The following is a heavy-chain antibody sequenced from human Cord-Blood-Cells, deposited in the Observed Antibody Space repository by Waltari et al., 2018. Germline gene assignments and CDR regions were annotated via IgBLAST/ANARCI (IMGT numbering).Heavy chain of an antibody. V-gene: IGHV1-2*04. J-gene: IGHJ3*02. D-gene: IGHD1-26*01. CDR2: INPNSGGT. CDR3: ARDSGSYFSAFDI. CDR1: GYTFTSYY. Sequence: QVQLVQSGAEVKKPGASVKVSCKASGYTFTSYYMHWVRQAPGQGLEWMGWINPNSGGTNYAQKFQGWVTMTSDTAISTAYMELSRLRSDDTAVYYCARDSGSYFSAFDIWGQGTMVTVSS.